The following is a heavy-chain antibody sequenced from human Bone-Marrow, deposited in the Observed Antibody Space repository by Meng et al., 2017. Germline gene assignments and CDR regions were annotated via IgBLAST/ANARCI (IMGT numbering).Heavy chain of an antibody. CDR3: ARDANHYLDY. Sequence: QVQLVESGGGVVQPGRSLRLSCAASGFTFSSYGMHWVRQAPGKGLEWVAVISYDGSNKYYADSVKGRFTISRDNSKNTLYLQMNSLRAEDTAVYYCARDANHYLDYWGQGTLVTVSS. CDR2: ISYDGSNK. V-gene: IGHV3-30*03. CDR1: GFTFSSYG. J-gene: IGHJ4*02.